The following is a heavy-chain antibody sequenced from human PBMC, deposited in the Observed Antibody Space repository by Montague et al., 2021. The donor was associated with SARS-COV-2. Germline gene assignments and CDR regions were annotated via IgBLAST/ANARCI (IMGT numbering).Heavy chain of an antibody. Sequence: SLRLSCAASGFTVSSNYMSWVRQAPGKGLEWVSVIYSGGSTYYADSVKGRFTISRHNSKNTLYLQMNSLRAEDTAVYYCARVGTSGIAAAGVDAFDIWGRGTMVTVPS. CDR1: GFTVSSNY. J-gene: IGHJ3*02. CDR2: IYSGGST. D-gene: IGHD6-13*01. CDR3: ARVGTSGIAAAGVDAFDI. V-gene: IGHV3-53*04.